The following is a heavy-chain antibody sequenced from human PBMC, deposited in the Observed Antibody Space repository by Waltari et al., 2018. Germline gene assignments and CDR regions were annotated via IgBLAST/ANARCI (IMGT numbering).Heavy chain of an antibody. Sequence: QVQLQESGPGLVKPSETLSLTCTVSGGSISSYYWSWIRQPPGKGLEWIGYIYYSGSTNSNPSLKSRVTISVDTSKNQFSLKLSSVTAADTAVYYCARASIQLWFGVPGQYYFDYWGQGTLVTVSS. V-gene: IGHV4-59*01. D-gene: IGHD5-18*01. J-gene: IGHJ4*02. CDR3: ARASIQLWFGVPGQYYFDY. CDR2: IYYSGST. CDR1: GGSISSYY.